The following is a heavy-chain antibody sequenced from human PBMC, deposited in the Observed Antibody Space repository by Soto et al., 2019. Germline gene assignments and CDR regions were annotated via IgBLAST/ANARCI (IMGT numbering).Heavy chain of an antibody. CDR1: GGTFSSYA. D-gene: IGHD2-2*01. J-gene: IGHJ6*02. CDR2: IIPIFGTA. CDR3: ASGNIRYCSSNSFYVGKYYYYGMDV. V-gene: IGHV1-69*13. Sequence: GASVKVSCKASGGTFSSYAISWVRQAPGQGLEWMGGIIPIFGTANYAQKFQGRVTITADESTSTAYMELSSLRSGDTAVYYCASGNIRYCSSNSFYVGKYYYYGMDVWCQGITVTVS.